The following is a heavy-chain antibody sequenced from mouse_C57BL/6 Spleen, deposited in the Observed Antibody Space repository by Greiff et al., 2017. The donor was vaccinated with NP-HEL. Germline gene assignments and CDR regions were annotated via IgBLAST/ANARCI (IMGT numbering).Heavy chain of an antibody. J-gene: IGHJ2*01. Sequence: QVQLKESGAELVKPGASVKISCKASGYAFSSYWMNWVKQRPGKGLEWIGQIYPGDGDTNYNGKFKGKATLTADKSSSTAYMQLSSLTSEDSAVYFCARWGDSSGYYWGQGTTLTVSS. D-gene: IGHD3-2*02. CDR1: GYAFSSYW. CDR2: IYPGDGDT. V-gene: IGHV1-80*01. CDR3: ARWGDSSGYY.